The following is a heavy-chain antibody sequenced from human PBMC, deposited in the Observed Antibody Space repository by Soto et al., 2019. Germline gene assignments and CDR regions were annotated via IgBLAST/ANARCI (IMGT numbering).Heavy chain of an antibody. Sequence: GGSLRLSCAASGFIFTRYSMNWVRQAPGKGLEWVSSISSTTNYIYYGDSMKGRFTISRDNAKNSLYLEMNSLRAEDTAVYYCARVPHSSSWYGGEVLRQSYGMDVWGQGTTVTVSS. V-gene: IGHV3-21*06. D-gene: IGHD6-13*01. J-gene: IGHJ6*02. CDR1: GFIFTRYS. CDR3: ARVPHSSSWYGGEVLRQSYGMDV. CDR2: ISSTTNYI.